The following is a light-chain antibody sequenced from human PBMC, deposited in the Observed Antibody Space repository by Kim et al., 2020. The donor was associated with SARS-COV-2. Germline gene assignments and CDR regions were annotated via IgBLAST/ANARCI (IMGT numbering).Light chain of an antibody. Sequence: AAVGDIVTIPCRASQGIENNLGWYQEKPGKAPKRLIYTASNLQSGVPSRFSGSGSGTEFTLTISSLQPEDFATYYCLQYNSYPFTFGPGTKVDIK. CDR3: LQYNSYPFT. CDR2: TAS. J-gene: IGKJ3*01. V-gene: IGKV1-17*01. CDR1: QGIENN.